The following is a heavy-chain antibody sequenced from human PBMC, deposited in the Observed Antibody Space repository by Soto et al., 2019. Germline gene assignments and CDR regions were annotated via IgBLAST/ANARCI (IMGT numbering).Heavy chain of an antibody. D-gene: IGHD6-25*01. J-gene: IGHJ6*02. Sequence: GGSLRLSCAASGFTFSSYGMHWVRQAPGKGLEWVAVISYDGSNKYYADSVKGRFTISRDNSKNTLYLQMNSLRAEDTAVYYCAKGAARSHYYYGMDVWGQGTTVTVSS. CDR1: GFTFSSYG. CDR2: ISYDGSNK. V-gene: IGHV3-30*18. CDR3: AKGAARSHYYYGMDV.